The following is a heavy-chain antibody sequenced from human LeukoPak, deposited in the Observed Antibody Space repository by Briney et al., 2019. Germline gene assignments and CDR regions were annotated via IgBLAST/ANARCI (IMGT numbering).Heavy chain of an antibody. J-gene: IGHJ3*02. CDR2: ISYDGGKQ. V-gene: IGHV3-30*04. CDR1: GFTFTTYA. CDR3: AWGGSSSWPAEAYDI. Sequence: GGSLRLSCAASGFTFTTYAIHWVRQAPGKGLEWVAVISYDGGKQFYADSVKGRFTISRDNSRNTLFLQMNSPRVEDTAIYYCAWGGSSSWPAEAYDIWGQGTKVTVSS. D-gene: IGHD6-13*01.